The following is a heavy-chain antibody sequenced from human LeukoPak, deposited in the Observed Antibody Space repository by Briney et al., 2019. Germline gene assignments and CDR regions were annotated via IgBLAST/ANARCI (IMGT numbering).Heavy chain of an antibody. Sequence: GGSLRLSCSASGFTFSSYAMYWVRQAPGKGLEYVSAISSNGGSTYYADSVKGRFTISRDNSKNTLYLQVSSLRAEDTAVYYCVKDIHYYGSGNYYNGYFDYWGQGTLVTVSS. J-gene: IGHJ4*02. CDR1: GFTFSSYA. V-gene: IGHV3-64D*09. D-gene: IGHD3-10*01. CDR2: ISSNGGST. CDR3: VKDIHYYGSGNYYNGYFDY.